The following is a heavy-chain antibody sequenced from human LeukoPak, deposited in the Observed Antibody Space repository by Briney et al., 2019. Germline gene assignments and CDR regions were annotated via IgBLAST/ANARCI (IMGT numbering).Heavy chain of an antibody. J-gene: IGHJ4*02. CDR1: GFTVSSNY. V-gene: IGHV3-53*01. D-gene: IGHD3-22*01. CDR2: IYSSGAT. Sequence: GGSLRLSCAASGFTVSSNYMSWVRQAPGKGLEWVSVIYSSGATYYADSVKGRFTISRDNSKNTLYLQMNSLRAEDTAVYYCARGGGDYDSSGYFDYWGRGTLVTVSS. CDR3: ARGGGDYDSSGYFDY.